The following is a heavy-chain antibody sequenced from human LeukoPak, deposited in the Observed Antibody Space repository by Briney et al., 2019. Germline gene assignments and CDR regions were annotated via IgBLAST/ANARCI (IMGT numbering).Heavy chain of an antibody. CDR3: ARSLGGYSYGPRNYYYYYMDV. V-gene: IGHV4-30-4*07. CDR2: IYYSGST. Sequence: TLSLTCAVSGGSISSGGYSWSWIRQPPGKGLEWIGYIYYSGSTYYNPSLKSRVTISVDTSKNQFSLKLSSVTAADTAVYYCARSLGGYSYGPRNYYYYYMDVWGKGTTVTISS. CDR1: GGSISSGGYS. J-gene: IGHJ6*03. D-gene: IGHD5-18*01.